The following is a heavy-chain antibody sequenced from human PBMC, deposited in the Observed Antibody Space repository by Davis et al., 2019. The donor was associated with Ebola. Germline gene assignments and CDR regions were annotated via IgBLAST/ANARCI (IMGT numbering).Heavy chain of an antibody. CDR2: INYSGST. CDR3: ARGIQTGGSYGLDV. V-gene: IGHV4-34*01. CDR1: AGSFSGYF. Sequence: SETLSLTCAVYAGSFSGYFWTWIRRTPGKGLEWIGEINYSGSTNYNPSLKSRVTISVDTSKNQFSLNLNSVTAADTAVYYCARGIQTGGSYGLDVWGQGTTVTVSS. J-gene: IGHJ6*02. D-gene: IGHD2-15*01.